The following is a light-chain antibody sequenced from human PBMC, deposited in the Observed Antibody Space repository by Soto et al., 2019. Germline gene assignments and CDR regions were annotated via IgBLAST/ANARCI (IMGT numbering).Light chain of an antibody. V-gene: IGKV3-11*01. J-gene: IGKJ4*01. CDR1: QRVSSY. CDR3: QQRSYWPPLT. Sequence: EIVLTQSPATLSLSPGERATLSCSASQRVSSYLAWYQQKPGQAPRLLIYDASNRATGIPARFSGSGSGTDFSLTISSLEPEDFAVYYCQQRSYWPPLTFGGGTKVEIK. CDR2: DAS.